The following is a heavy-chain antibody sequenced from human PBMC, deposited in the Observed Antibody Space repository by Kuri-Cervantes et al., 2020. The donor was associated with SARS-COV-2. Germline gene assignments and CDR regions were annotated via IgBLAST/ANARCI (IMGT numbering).Heavy chain of an antibody. CDR1: GFAFSSYS. D-gene: IGHD6-19*01. CDR2: ISSSSSYI. CDR3: ARDLWLGKNRDY. J-gene: IGHJ4*02. V-gene: IGHV3-21*01. Sequence: GESLKISCAASGFAFSSYSMNWVRQAPGKGLEWVSSISSSSSYIYYADSVKGRFTISRDNAKNSLYLQMSSLRAEDTAVYYCARDLWLGKNRDYWGQGTLVTVSS.